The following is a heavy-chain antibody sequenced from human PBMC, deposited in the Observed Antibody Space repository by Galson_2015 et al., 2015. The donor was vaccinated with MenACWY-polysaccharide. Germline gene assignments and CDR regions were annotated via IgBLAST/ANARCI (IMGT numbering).Heavy chain of an antibody. CDR3: ARGIYCGSCCYSGTDS. CDR1: GGSVSYGVIHH. V-gene: IGHV4-31*03. J-gene: IGHJ4*02. D-gene: IGHD2-15*01. CDR2: IYYHTGTT. Sequence: PLSLTCTVSGGSVSYGVIHHWTWIRQHPGKGLEWIGYIYYHTGTTYYNPSLKSRVAMSLDTSKNQFSLSLSSVTAADTAVYYCARGIYCGSCCYSGTDSWGQGTLITVSS.